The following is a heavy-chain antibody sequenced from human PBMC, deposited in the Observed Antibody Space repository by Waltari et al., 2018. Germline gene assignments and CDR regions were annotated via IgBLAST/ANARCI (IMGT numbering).Heavy chain of an antibody. CDR2: VQRSGRT. J-gene: IGHJ4*02. CDR3: ARDRGRGIYLDS. CDR1: GEYMSSTDW. D-gene: IGHD2-15*01. Sequence: QLQLQESGPGLVKPSVTLSLTCAVSGEYMSSTDWWSWVRQSPRKGLEWIGQVQRSGRTNYNPSFASRVSVSVDTSTNQFSLKVNSATAADTAVYFCARDRGRGIYLDSWGQGVLVTVSP. V-gene: IGHV4-4*02.